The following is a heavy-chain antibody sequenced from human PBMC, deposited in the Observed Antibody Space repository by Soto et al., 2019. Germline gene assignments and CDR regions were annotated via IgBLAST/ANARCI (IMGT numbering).Heavy chain of an antibody. CDR3: ARGFYDSSGYSFDY. CDR1: GGSFSGYY. Sequence: SETLSLTCAVYGGSFSGYYWSWIRQPPGKGLEWIGEINHSGSTNYNPSLKSRVTISVDTSKNQFSLKLSSVTAADTAVYYCARGFYDSSGYSFDYWGQGTLVTVSS. D-gene: IGHD3-22*01. CDR2: INHSGST. J-gene: IGHJ4*02. V-gene: IGHV4-34*01.